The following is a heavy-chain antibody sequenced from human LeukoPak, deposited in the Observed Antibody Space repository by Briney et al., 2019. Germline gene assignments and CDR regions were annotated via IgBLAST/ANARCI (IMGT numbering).Heavy chain of an antibody. D-gene: IGHD4-17*01. CDR3: ARDSDGDYYFDY. Sequence: GGSLRLSCAASGFTFSSYSMNWVRQAPGKGLEWVSSISSSSSYIYYADSVKGRFTISRDNAKNSLYLQMNSLGAEDTAVYYCARDSDGDYYFDYWGQGTLVTVSS. CDR2: ISSSSSYI. V-gene: IGHV3-21*01. J-gene: IGHJ4*02. CDR1: GFTFSSYS.